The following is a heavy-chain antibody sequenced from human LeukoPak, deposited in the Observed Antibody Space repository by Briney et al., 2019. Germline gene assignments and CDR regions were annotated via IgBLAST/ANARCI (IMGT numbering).Heavy chain of an antibody. CDR1: GGSISSGDYY. CDR2: IYYSEST. D-gene: IGHD1-26*01. CDR3: ASPRARGGSYPFDY. J-gene: IGHJ4*02. V-gene: IGHV4-30-4*08. Sequence: PSETLSLTCTVSGGSISSGDYYWSWIRQPPGKGLEWIGYIYYSESTYYNPSLKSRVTISVDTSKNQFSLKLSSVTAADTAVYYCASPRARGGSYPFDYWGQGTLVTVSS.